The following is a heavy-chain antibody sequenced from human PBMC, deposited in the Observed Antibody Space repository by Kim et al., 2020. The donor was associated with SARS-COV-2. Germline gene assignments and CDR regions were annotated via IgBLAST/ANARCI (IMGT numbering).Heavy chain of an antibody. Sequence: ASVKVSCKASGYTFTSYAMNWVRQAPGQGLEWMGWINTNTGNPTYAQGFTGRFVFSLDTSVSTAYLQISSLKAEDTAVYYCARDLFVGIQLWFSPGYWGQGTLVTVSS. V-gene: IGHV7-4-1*02. CDR1: GYTFTSYA. J-gene: IGHJ4*02. CDR2: INTNTGNP. CDR3: ARDLFVGIQLWFSPGY. D-gene: IGHD5-18*01.